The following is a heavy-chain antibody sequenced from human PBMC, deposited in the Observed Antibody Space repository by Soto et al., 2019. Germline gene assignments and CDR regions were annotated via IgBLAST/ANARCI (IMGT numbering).Heavy chain of an antibody. V-gene: IGHV1-46*03. CDR1: GYIFTSYY. CDR3: SRVDPGETTPFDH. Sequence: GASVKVSCKASGYIFTSYYIHWVQQAPGQGLEWMGWINPFDGSRMFAQSFQGRVTMTRDTSTSTVYMEVSSLRSEDTAVYYCSRVDPGETTPFDHWG. J-gene: IGHJ4*01. CDR2: INPFDGSR. D-gene: IGHD2-15*01.